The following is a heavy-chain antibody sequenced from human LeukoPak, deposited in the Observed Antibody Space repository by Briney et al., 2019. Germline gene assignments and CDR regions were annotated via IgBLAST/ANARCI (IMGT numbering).Heavy chain of an antibody. CDR1: GDSVSSNSAA. CDR2: TYYRSKWYN. Sequence: SQTLSLTCAISGDSVSSNSAAWNWIRQSPSRGLEWLGRTYYRSKWYNNYAVSVKSRITINPDTSKNQFSLQLNSVTPEDTAVYYCARIRFLEWLFPPRNWFDPWGQGTLVTVSS. CDR3: ARIRFLEWLFPPRNWFDP. D-gene: IGHD3-3*01. J-gene: IGHJ5*02. V-gene: IGHV6-1*01.